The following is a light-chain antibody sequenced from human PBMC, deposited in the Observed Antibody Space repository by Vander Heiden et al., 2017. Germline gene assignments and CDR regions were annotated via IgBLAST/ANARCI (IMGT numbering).Light chain of an antibody. Sequence: ELVLTQFPATLSLSPGERATLSCGASPIVTSSYLAWYQQKPGLAPRLLIYDASSRATGIPDRFSGSGSGTDFTLTISRLEPEDFAVYYCQQYGSSPLTFGGGTKVEIK. CDR3: QQYGSSPLT. V-gene: IGKV3D-20*01. CDR2: DAS. CDR1: PIVTSSY. J-gene: IGKJ4*01.